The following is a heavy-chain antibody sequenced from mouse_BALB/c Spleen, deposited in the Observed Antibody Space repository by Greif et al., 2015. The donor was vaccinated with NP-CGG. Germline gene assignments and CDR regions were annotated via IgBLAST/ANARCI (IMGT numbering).Heavy chain of an antibody. Sequence: EVRLMDSGPDLVKPSQSLSLTCTVTGYSITSGYSWHWIRQFPGNKLEWMGYIHYSGSTNYNPSLKSRISITRDTSKNQFLLQLNSFTTEDTATYYCARSDGYDVGALWFAYWGQGTLVTVSA. J-gene: IGHJ3*01. CDR2: IHYSGST. V-gene: IGHV3-1*02. D-gene: IGHD2-2*01. CDR3: ARSDGYDVGALWFAY. CDR1: GYSITSGYS.